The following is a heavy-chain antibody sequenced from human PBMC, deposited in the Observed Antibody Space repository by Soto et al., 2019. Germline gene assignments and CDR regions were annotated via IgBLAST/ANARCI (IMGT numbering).Heavy chain of an antibody. CDR2: IYYSGST. J-gene: IGHJ4*02. CDR1: GGSISSSSYY. Sequence: WETLSLTCTVSGGSISSSSYYWGWIRQPPGKGLEWIGSIYYSGSTNYNPSLKSRVTISVDTSKNQFSLKLSSVTAADTAIYYCARDRLRGYDSSGFYSWGQGTMVTVSP. V-gene: IGHV4-39*07. CDR3: ARDRLRGYDSSGFYS. D-gene: IGHD3-22*01.